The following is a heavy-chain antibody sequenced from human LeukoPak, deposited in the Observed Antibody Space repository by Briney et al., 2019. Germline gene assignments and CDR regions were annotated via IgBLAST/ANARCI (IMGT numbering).Heavy chain of an antibody. Sequence: KPSETLSLTCTVSGGSISSSSYYWGWIRQPPGKGLEWIGSIYYSGSTYYNPSLKSRVTISVDTSKNQFSLKLSSVTAADTAVYYCARLPQSVDIVYYFDYWGQGTLVTVSS. V-gene: IGHV4-39*01. CDR3: ARLPQSVDIVYYFDY. D-gene: IGHD5/OR15-5a*01. J-gene: IGHJ4*02. CDR2: IYYSGST. CDR1: GGSISSSSYY.